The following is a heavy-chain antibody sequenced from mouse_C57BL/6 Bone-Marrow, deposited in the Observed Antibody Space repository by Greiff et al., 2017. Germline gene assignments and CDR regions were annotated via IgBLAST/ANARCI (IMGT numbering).Heavy chain of an antibody. CDR2: IYPGDGDT. CDR1: GYAFRSSW. V-gene: IGHV1-82*01. Sequence: QVQLKESGPELVKPGASVQISCKASGYAFRSSWMNWVKQRPGKGLEWIGRIYPGDGDTNYNGKFKGKATLTAEQSSSTAYMQLSRLTSKDSAVYYCAGPNPVVGAIGNWGQGTSLTVSS. CDR3: AGPNPVVGAIGN. J-gene: IGHJ4*01. D-gene: IGHD1-1*01.